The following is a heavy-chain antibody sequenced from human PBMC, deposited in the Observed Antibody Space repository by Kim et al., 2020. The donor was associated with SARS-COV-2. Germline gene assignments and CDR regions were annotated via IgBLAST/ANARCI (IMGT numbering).Heavy chain of an antibody. CDR2: NK. D-gene: IGHD1-26*01. J-gene: IGHJ4*02. V-gene: IGHV3-30*01. CDR3: ARVLSGSALDY. Sequence: NKCYADSVEGRFTISQDNSKSTLYLQMNSLNAEDTAVYYWARVLSGSALDYWGQGTLVTVSS.